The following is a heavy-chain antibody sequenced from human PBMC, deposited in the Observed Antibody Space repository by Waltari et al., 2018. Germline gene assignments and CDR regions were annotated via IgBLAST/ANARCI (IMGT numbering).Heavy chain of an antibody. CDR1: GGSFSGYY. CDR2: INHSGST. D-gene: IGHD3-22*01. V-gene: IGHV4-34*01. CDR3: ARGPRSSGKTPVWYFDL. J-gene: IGHJ2*01. Sequence: QVQLQQWGAGLLKPSETLSLTCPVYGGSFSGYYWSWLRQPPGKGLEWLGEINHSGSTNYNPSLKSRVTISVDTSKNQFSLKLSSVTAADTAVYYCARGPRSSGKTPVWYFDLWGRGTLVTVSS.